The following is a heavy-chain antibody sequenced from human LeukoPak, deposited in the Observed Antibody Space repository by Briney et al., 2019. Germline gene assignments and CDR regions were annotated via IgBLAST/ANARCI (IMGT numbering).Heavy chain of an antibody. CDR2: ISYDGSNK. J-gene: IGHJ4*02. CDR1: RFTFSNYA. CDR3: ARDRTRDGYNQGRVFDY. Sequence: GGSLRLSCAASRFTFSNYAMHWVRQAPGKGLEWVAVISYDGSNKYYADSVKGRSTISRDISKNTLYLQMNSLRAEDTAVYYCARDRTRDGYNQGRVFDYWGQGTLVTVSS. D-gene: IGHD5-24*01. V-gene: IGHV3-30-3*01.